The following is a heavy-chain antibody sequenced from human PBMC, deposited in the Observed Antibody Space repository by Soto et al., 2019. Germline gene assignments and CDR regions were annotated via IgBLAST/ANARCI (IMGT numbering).Heavy chain of an antibody. V-gene: IGHV1-8*01. CDR2: MRADSGDS. CDR1: GDTFTNFD. D-gene: IGHD4-17*01. J-gene: IGHJ5*02. CDR3: ARYIYGQGFKA. Sequence: QVQLVQPGTEVRKPGASVKVSCEPSGDTFTNFDLNWVRQASGQGLEWVGWMRADSGDSGHARKFQGRVTLTRDTSRSTAYMELSSLRAEDMAVYYCARYIYGQGFKAWGQGTLVFVSS.